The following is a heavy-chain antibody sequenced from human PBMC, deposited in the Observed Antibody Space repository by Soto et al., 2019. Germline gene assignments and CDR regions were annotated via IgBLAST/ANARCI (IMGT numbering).Heavy chain of an antibody. CDR3: AIEVGRINQFDL. Sequence: ASVNVSCTVSGYRLTELSIHWVRQAPGEGLEWMGGYDLEKGETIYAQKFQGRVTMTEDSPADTPYMQLRSLRSEDTAVYYCAIEVGRINQFDLCGQVTMVTVSS. D-gene: IGHD3-3*01. V-gene: IGHV1-24*01. J-gene: IGHJ5*02. CDR1: GYRLTELS. CDR2: YDLEKGET.